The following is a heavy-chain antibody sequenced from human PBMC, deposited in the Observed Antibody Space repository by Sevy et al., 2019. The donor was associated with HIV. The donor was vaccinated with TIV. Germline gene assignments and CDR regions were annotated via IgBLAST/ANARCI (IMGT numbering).Heavy chain of an antibody. J-gene: IGHJ3*02. D-gene: IGHD1-26*01. CDR3: ARPEGWELLGAFAI. V-gene: IGHV3-11*06. CDR2: ISSSSSYT. CDR1: GFTFSDYY. Sequence: VGSLRLSCAASGFTFSDYYMSWIRQAPGKALEWVSYISSSSSYTNYADSVKGRFTISRDNAKNSLYLQMNSLRAEDTAVYYCARPEGWELLGAFAIWGQGTMVTVS.